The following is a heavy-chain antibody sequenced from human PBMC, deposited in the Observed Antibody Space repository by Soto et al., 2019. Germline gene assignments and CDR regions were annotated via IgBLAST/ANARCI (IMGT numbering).Heavy chain of an antibody. J-gene: IGHJ4*02. CDR2: TNQDGSEK. V-gene: IGHV3-7*04. CDR3: SGGVGDAI. Sequence: EDQLVESGGGLVQPGGSLRLTCAVSGFSFRSDWMNWVRQAPGKGLEWVAHTNQDGSEKYYLDSVKGRFTIFRDNAKNSLYLQMTSLRAEDTAVYCCSGGVGDAIWGQGTLVTVSS. D-gene: IGHD1-26*01. CDR1: GFSFRSDW.